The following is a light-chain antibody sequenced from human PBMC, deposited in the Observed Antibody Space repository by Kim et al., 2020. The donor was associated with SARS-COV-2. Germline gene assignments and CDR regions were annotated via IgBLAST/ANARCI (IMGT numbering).Light chain of an antibody. J-gene: IGLJ3*02. Sequence: ALGRTVRIKCQGDSLRSYYASWYQQKPGQAPVLVIYGKNNRPSGIPDRFSGSSSRNTASLTITGAQAEDEADYYCNSRDSSGNHWVFGGGTQLTVL. V-gene: IGLV3-19*01. CDR3: NSRDSSGNHWV. CDR1: SLRSYY. CDR2: GKN.